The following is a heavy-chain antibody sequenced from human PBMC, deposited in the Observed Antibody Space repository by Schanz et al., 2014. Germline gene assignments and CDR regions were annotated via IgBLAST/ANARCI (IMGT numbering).Heavy chain of an antibody. J-gene: IGHJ1*01. Sequence: EVQLVESGGGLVQPGGSLRLSCAASGFSFSNYSMNWVRQAPGKGLEWLSHISGSGGDSVDYADSVKGRFTISRDNTRNSLYLQMNSLRVDDTAVYYCAREFVNWGQGTLVTVSS. CDR1: GFSFSNYS. V-gene: IGHV3-48*04. CDR2: ISGSGGDSV. D-gene: IGHD2-21*01. CDR3: AREFVN.